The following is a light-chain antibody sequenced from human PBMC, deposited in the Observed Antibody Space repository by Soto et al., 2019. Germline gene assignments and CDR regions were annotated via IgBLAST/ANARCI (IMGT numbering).Light chain of an antibody. Sequence: QSVLTQPPSVSGAPGPRVTISCTGSSSNIGAGYDVHWYQQLPGTAPKLLIYGNSNRPSGVPDRFSGSKSGTSASLAITGLQAEDEADFYCQSHDSSLSAYVFGTGTKVTVL. CDR3: QSHDSSLSAYV. V-gene: IGLV1-40*01. CDR2: GNS. CDR1: SSNIGAGYD. J-gene: IGLJ1*01.